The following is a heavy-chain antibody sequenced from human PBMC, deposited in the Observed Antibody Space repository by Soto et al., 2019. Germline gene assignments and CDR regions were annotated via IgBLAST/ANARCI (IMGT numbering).Heavy chain of an antibody. J-gene: IGHJ4*02. V-gene: IGHV3-48*03. CDR3: VRYCSSTLCNGVATRTFDS. D-gene: IGHD5-12*01. CDR1: RFTFSTYE. CDR2: VSSSGSTV. Sequence: PXGSLRLSCAASRFTFSTYEMHWVRQAPGKGLEWVSCVSSSGSTVYYADSVKGRFTISRDNSRNSLYLQMNSLRDEDTALYYCVRYCSSTLCNGVATRTFDSWGQGPLVTVSS.